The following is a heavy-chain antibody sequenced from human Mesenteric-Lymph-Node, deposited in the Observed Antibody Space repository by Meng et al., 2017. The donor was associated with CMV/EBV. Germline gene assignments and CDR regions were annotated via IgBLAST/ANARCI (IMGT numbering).Heavy chain of an antibody. V-gene: IGHV4-34*01. CDR1: GGSFSCYY. CDR2: INHSGST. CDR3: ARHQRWLKSEGGFNY. Sequence: QGQLHQLGPGPVKAPETLSRTSAVYGGSFSCYYWSWIRQPPGKGLEWIGEINHSGSTNYNPSLKSRVTISVDTSKNQFSLKLSSVTAADTAVYYCARHQRWLKSEGGFNYWGQGTLVTVSS. D-gene: IGHD4-23*01. J-gene: IGHJ4*02.